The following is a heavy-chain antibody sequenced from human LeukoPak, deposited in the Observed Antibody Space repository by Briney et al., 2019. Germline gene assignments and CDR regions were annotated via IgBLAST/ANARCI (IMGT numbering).Heavy chain of an antibody. D-gene: IGHD2-15*01. CDR2: ISYDGSNK. Sequence: GRSLRLSCAASGFTFSSYAMHWVRQAPGKGLEWVAVISYDGSNKYYADSVKGRFTISRDNSKNTLYLQMNSLRAEDTAVYYCAKGSYCSGGSCYPGYLWFDPWGQGTLVTVSS. V-gene: IGHV3-30-3*01. CDR3: AKGSYCSGGSCYPGYLWFDP. CDR1: GFTFSSYA. J-gene: IGHJ5*02.